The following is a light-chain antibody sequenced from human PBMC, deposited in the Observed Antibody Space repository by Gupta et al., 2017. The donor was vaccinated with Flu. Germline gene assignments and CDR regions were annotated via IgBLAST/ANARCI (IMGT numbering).Light chain of an antibody. J-gene: IGKJ2*01. Sequence: DIQMTPSSSSLSASIGDRVTITCRASQTISNYLNWYQQKPGKAPELLIFAASSLQSGVPSRFSGSGSGTDFTLTITSLQPEDFATYYCQQSDSNPYTFGQGTKLEI. CDR1: QTISNY. CDR3: QQSDSNPYT. CDR2: AAS. V-gene: IGKV1-39*01.